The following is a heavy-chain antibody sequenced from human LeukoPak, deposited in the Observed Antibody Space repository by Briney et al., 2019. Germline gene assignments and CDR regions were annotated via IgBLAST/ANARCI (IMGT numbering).Heavy chain of an antibody. Sequence: PSETLSLTCTVSGGSISSGDYYWSWIRQPPGKGLEWIGYIYYSGSTYYNPSLKSRDTISVDTSKNQFSLKLSSVTAADTAVYYCARVYCGGDCYPDYWGQGTLVTVSS. CDR3: ARVYCGGDCYPDY. CDR2: IYYSGST. CDR1: GGSISSGDYY. V-gene: IGHV4-30-4*01. J-gene: IGHJ4*02. D-gene: IGHD2-21*02.